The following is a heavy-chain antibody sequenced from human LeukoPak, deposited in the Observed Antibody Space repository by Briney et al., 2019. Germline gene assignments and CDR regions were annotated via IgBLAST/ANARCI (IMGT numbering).Heavy chain of an antibody. CDR2: ISNSGSTI. D-gene: IGHD1-26*01. CDR3: ARAPKFRLVGVPKGPFDP. J-gene: IGHJ5*02. Sequence: GGSLRLSCAASGFTFSSYEMNWVRQAPGKGLEWVSYISNSGSTIYYADSVKGRFFISRDNAKNSLYLQMNSLRAEDTAVYYCARAPKFRLVGVPKGPFDPWGQGTLVTVSS. CDR1: GFTFSSYE. V-gene: IGHV3-48*03.